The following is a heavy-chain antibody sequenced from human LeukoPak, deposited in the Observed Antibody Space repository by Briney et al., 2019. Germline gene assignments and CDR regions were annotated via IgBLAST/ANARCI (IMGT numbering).Heavy chain of an antibody. V-gene: IGHV1-69*05. CDR1: GYTFTGYY. J-gene: IGHJ4*02. Sequence: KVSCKASGYTFTGYYMHWVRQAPGQGLEWMGRIIPIFGTANYAQKFQGRVTITTDESTSTAYMELSSLRSEDTAVYYCARDWAALTYCGGDCYGGYFDYWGQGTLVTVSS. D-gene: IGHD2-21*02. CDR3: ARDWAALTYCGGDCYGGYFDY. CDR2: IIPIFGTA.